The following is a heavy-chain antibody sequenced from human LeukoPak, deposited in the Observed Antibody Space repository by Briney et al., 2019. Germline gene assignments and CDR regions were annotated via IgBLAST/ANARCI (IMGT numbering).Heavy chain of an antibody. V-gene: IGHV4-59*01. CDR1: GDSISSYY. Sequence: PSETLSLTCTVSGDSISSYYWSWIRQPPGKGLEWIEYIYYSGSTNYNPSLKSRVTISVDTSKNQFSLKLSSVTAADTAVYYCARDTAAHYYGMDVWGQGTTVTVSS. D-gene: IGHD6-13*01. CDR2: IYYSGST. CDR3: ARDTAAHYYGMDV. J-gene: IGHJ6*02.